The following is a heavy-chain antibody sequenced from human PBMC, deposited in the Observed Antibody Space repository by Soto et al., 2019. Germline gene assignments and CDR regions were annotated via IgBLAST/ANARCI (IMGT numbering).Heavy chain of an antibody. CDR1: GGSISSSSYY. CDR3: ARHIGCSSTSCYPNGFDP. CDR2: IYYSGST. Sequence: SETLSLTCTVSGGSISSSSYYWGWIRQPPGKGLEWIGSIYYSGSTYYNPSLKSRVTISVDTSKNQFSLKLSSVTAADTAVYYCARHIGCSSTSCYPNGFDPWGQGTLVTVSS. J-gene: IGHJ5*02. V-gene: IGHV4-39*01. D-gene: IGHD2-2*01.